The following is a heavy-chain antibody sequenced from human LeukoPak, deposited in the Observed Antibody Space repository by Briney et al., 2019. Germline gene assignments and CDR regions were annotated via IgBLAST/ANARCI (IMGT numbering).Heavy chain of an antibody. V-gene: IGHV3-23*01. J-gene: IGHJ4*02. CDR1: GFTFSSHA. Sequence: PGGSLSLSCAASGFTFSSHAMNWVRQAPGKGQEWVSGINSGGGSTYYADSVKGRFTISRDNSKNTLYLQMNSLRGEDTAVYYCAKRLEVVATTIDYWGQGTLVTVSS. CDR2: INSGGGST. CDR3: AKRLEVVATTIDY. D-gene: IGHD5-12*01.